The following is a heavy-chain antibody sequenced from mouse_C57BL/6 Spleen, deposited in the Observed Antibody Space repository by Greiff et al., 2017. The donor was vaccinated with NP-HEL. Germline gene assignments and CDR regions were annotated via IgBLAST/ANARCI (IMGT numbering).Heavy chain of an antibody. V-gene: IGHV1-63*01. CDR1: GYTFTNYW. Sequence: VQLQQSGAELVRPGTSVKMSCKASGYTFTNYWIGWAKQRPGHGLEWIGDIYPGGGYTNYNEKFKGKATLTADKSSSTAYMQFSSLTSEDSAIYYCARRYGSSYYYFDDWGQGTTLTVSS. CDR2: IYPGGGYT. D-gene: IGHD1-1*01. J-gene: IGHJ2*01. CDR3: ARRYGSSYYYFDD.